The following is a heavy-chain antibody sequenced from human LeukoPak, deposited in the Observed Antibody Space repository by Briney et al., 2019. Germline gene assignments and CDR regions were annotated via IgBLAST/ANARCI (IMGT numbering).Heavy chain of an antibody. V-gene: IGHV1-18*01. J-gene: IGHJ5*02. CDR1: GYTFTSYG. D-gene: IGHD2-15*01. Sequence: ASVKVSCKASGYTFTSYGISWVRQAPGQGLEWVGWISAYNGNTNYAQKLRGRVTMTTDTSTSTAYMELRSLRSDDTAVYYCARDRVQVVAATPGWFDPWGQGTLVTVSS. CDR2: ISAYNGNT. CDR3: ARDRVQVVAATPGWFDP.